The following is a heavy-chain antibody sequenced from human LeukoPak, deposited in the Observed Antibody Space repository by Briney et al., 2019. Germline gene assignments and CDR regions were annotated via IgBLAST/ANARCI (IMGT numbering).Heavy chain of an antibody. CDR2: IYYSGSA. CDR1: GGSLSSYY. V-gene: IGHV4-59*01. Sequence: PSETLSLTCTVSGGSLSSYYWSWIRQPPGKRLEGIGYIYYSGSAIYNPSLRTRVTISRDTSKNQFSLKLNSVTAADTAMYYCARDRGFSSAWGGDYYYGMDVWGKGTTVTVSS. D-gene: IGHD3-22*01. CDR3: ARDRGFSSAWGGDYYYGMDV. J-gene: IGHJ6*04.